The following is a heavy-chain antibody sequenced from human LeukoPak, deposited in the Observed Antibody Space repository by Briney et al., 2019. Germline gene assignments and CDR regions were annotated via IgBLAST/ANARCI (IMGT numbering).Heavy chain of an antibody. CDR1: GFTVSRNY. D-gene: IGHD4-17*01. Sequence: GGSLRLSCAASGFTVSRNYMTWARQAPGEGLEWVSVIYSGGETYYADSVRGRFTISRDVSKNTVYLQMNSLRVDDTAIYYCATGTTVTTAFDNWGQGTLVTVSS. V-gene: IGHV3-66*01. J-gene: IGHJ4*02. CDR2: IYSGGET. CDR3: ATGTTVTTAFDN.